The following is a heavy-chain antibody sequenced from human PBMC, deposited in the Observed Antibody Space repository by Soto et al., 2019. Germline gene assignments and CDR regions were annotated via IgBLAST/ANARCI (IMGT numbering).Heavy chain of an antibody. V-gene: IGHV4-30-4*01. CDR1: GGSISSGDYY. Sequence: QVQLQESGPGLVKPSQTLSLTCTVSGGSISSGDYYWSWIRQPPGKGLEWIGYIYYSGSTYHNPSLKSRVTISVDTSKNQFSLKLSSVTAADTAVYYCASMVRDGIVVVPAARSDAFDIWGQGTMVTVSS. CDR3: ASMVRDGIVVVPAARSDAFDI. CDR2: IYYSGST. J-gene: IGHJ3*02. D-gene: IGHD2-2*01.